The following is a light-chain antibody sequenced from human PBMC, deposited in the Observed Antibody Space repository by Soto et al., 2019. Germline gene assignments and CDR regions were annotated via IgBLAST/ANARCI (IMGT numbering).Light chain of an antibody. CDR3: QQYNSYST. V-gene: IGKV1-13*02. Sequence: AIQLTQSPSSLSPSVVDAVTMTGRASQDISTALAWYQQKPGKPPKVLIYDASSLESGVPSRFSGSGSGTEFTLTISSLQPDDFATYYCQQYNSYSTFGGGTKV. CDR2: DAS. CDR1: QDISTA. J-gene: IGKJ4*01.